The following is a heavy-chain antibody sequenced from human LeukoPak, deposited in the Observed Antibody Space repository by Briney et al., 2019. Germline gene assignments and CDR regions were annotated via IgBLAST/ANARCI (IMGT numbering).Heavy chain of an antibody. CDR2: MSGSGGST. CDR1: GFTLSSHA. J-gene: IGHJ6*03. Sequence: PGGSLRLSCAASGFTLSSHAMKWVRQAPGKGLEWVSAMSGSGGSTYYADSVKGRFTISRDNSKNMLYLQMNSLRAEDTAVYFCAKSVYYGSGSPSMDVWGKGTTVTVSS. V-gene: IGHV3-23*01. D-gene: IGHD3-10*01. CDR3: AKSVYYGSGSPSMDV.